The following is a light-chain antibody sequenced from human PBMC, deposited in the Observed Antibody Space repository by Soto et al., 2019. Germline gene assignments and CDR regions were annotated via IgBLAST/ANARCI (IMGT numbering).Light chain of an antibody. J-gene: IGKJ1*01. Sequence: EVVMTQSPATLSVSPGERATLSCRASQSVNTNLAWYQQKPGEAPRVLIYAASTRATDVPDRFSGSGSGTDFALTISRLEPEDFAVYYCQQYGRSSTFGQGTKV. CDR2: AAS. V-gene: IGKV3-20*01. CDR3: QQYGRSST. CDR1: QSVNTN.